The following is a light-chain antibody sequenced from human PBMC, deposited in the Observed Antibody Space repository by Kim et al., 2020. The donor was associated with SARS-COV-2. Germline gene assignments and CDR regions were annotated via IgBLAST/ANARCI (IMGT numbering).Light chain of an antibody. CDR1: KLGDKY. V-gene: IGLV3-1*01. CDR3: QAWDSSTHNYV. Sequence: SYELTQPPSVSVSPGQTASITCSGYKLGDKYVSWYQQKPVQSPVVVIYQDNQRTSGIPERFSGSNSGNTATLTISGTQAMDEADYYCQAWDSSTHNYV. J-gene: IGLJ1*01. CDR2: QDN.